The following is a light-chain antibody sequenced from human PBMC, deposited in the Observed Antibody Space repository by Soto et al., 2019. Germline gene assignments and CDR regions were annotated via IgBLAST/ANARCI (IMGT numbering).Light chain of an antibody. CDR3: HQYNKWHPIT. V-gene: IGKV3-15*01. CDR1: QSVSSN. Sequence: EIVMTQSPATLSVSPGEGAPLSCRASQSVSSNFACYQQKPGQAPSLIIYGASTRATGIPARFSGSGSGTEFTLTISNLQSEDFAFYYCHQYNKWHPITFGQGTRLEIK. CDR2: GAS. J-gene: IGKJ5*01.